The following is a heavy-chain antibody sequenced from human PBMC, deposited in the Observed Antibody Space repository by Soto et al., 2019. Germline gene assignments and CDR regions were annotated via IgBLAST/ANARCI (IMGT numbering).Heavy chain of an antibody. V-gene: IGHV3-74*01. Sequence: LRLSCAASGFTFSSYWMHWARQAPGKGLVWVSRINPDGSATNYADSVKGRFTISRDNAKNTLYLQMNSLRAEDTAVFYCGRGGSDSPMAPGYWGQGTLVTVSS. CDR3: GRGGSDSPMAPGY. J-gene: IGHJ4*02. CDR2: INPDGSAT. D-gene: IGHD5-18*01. CDR1: GFTFSSYW.